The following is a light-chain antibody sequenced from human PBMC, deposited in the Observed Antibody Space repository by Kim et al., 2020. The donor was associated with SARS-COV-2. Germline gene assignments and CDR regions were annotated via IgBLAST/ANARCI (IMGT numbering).Light chain of an antibody. V-gene: IGKV1-39*01. J-gene: IGKJ2*01. CDR3: KQSYGTPPYT. CDR2: AAS. Sequence: DIQMTQSPSSLSASVRDRVTITCRASQSISNYLNWYQQKPGKAPKLLIYAASSLQSGVPSRFSGSGSGTDFTLTISSLQPEDFATYYGKQSYGTPPYTFGQGTKLEI. CDR1: QSISNY.